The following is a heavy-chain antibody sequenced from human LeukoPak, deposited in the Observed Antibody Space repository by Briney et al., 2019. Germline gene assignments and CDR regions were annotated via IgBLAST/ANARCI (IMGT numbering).Heavy chain of an antibody. CDR3: ARDVNGGY. Sequence: GGSLRLSCAASGFTFSSYAMTWVRQAPGKGLEWASTISGSGGSTYYPDSVKGRFTISRDNFKNTLYLQINSLRAEDTAVYYCARDVNGGYWGQGTLVTVSS. J-gene: IGHJ4*02. CDR2: ISGSGGST. D-gene: IGHD2-8*01. CDR1: GFTFSSYA. V-gene: IGHV3-23*01.